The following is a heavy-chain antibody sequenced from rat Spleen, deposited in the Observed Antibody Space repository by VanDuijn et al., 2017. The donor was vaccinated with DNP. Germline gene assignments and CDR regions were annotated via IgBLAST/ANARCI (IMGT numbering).Heavy chain of an antibody. CDR2: IIYDGSSI. J-gene: IGHJ2*01. D-gene: IGHD3-1*01. CDR1: GFTFSDYA. Sequence: EVQLVESDGGLVQPGRSLKLSCAASGFTFSDYAMAWVRQSPKKGLEWVSTIIYDGSSIYYRDSVKGRFTISRDNAKNTQYLQMDSLRSEDTATYYCARAVTPHYFDYWGQGVMVTVSS. V-gene: IGHV5-17*01. CDR3: ARAVTPHYFDY.